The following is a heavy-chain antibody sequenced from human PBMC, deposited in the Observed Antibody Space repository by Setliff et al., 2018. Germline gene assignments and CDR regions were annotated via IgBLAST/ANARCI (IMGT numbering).Heavy chain of an antibody. J-gene: IGHJ3*01. V-gene: IGHV4-30-4*08. CDR2: IYHSGSA. D-gene: IGHD1-26*01. CDR1: GDSISSGDYF. CDR3: AREVGTSTSSDAFDV. Sequence: SETLSLTCTVSGDSISSGDYFWSWIRQPPGKGLEWIAYIYHSGSAYYNPSLKSRVTMSVDTSKNQFSLHLTSVTAADTAVYYCAREVGTSTSSDAFDVCGQEMMVTVSS.